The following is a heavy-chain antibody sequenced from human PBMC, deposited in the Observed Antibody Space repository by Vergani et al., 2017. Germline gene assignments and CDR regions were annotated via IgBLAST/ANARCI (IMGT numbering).Heavy chain of an antibody. J-gene: IGHJ4*02. CDR3: AKGASSGWDY. CDR1: GFTFSSYA. Sequence: EVQLLESGGGLVQPGGSLRLSCAASGFTFSSYAMSWVRLAPGKGLEWVSVIYSGGSSTYYADSVKGRFTISRDNSKNTLYLQMNSLRAEDTAVYYCAKGASSGWDYWGQGTLVTVSS. D-gene: IGHD6-19*01. V-gene: IGHV3-23*03. CDR2: IYSGGSST.